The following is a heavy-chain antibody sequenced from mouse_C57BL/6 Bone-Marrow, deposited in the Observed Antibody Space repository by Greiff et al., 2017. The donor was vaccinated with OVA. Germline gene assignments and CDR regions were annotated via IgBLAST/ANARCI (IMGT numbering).Heavy chain of an antibody. V-gene: IGHV1-26*01. Sequence: VQLQQSGPELVKPGASVKISCKASGYTFTDYYMNWVKQSHGKSLEWIGDINPNNGGTSYNQKFKGKATLTVDKSSSTAYMELRSLTSDDSAVYYCARDYDGYDPFYYAMDYWGQGTSVTVSS. D-gene: IGHD2-3*01. CDR2: INPNNGGT. CDR1: GYTFTDYY. J-gene: IGHJ4*01. CDR3: ARDYDGYDPFYYAMDY.